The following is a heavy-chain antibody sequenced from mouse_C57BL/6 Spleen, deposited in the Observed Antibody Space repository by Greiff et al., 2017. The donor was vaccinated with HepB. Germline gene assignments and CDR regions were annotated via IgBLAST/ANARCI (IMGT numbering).Heavy chain of an antibody. CDR2: IYPSDSET. V-gene: IGHV1-61*01. Sequence: QVQLQQPGAELVRPGSSVKLSCKASGYTFTSYWMDWVKQRPGQGLEWIGNIYPSDSETHYNQKFKDKATLTVDKSSSTAYMQLSSLTSEDSAVYYCAREEDYGNYWYFDVWGTGTTVTVSS. D-gene: IGHD2-1*01. CDR3: AREEDYGNYWYFDV. J-gene: IGHJ1*03. CDR1: GYTFTSYW.